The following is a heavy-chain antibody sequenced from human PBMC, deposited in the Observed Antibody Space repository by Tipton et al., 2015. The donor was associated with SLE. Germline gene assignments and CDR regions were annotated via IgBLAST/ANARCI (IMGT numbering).Heavy chain of an antibody. Sequence: SLRLSCAASGFTFHDYAMHWVRQAPGKGLEWVSGISYNSDTTDFADSVKGRFTISRDNAKKSLYLQMNSLRAEDTAVYYCAREFPYGSGSYTDYWGQGTLVTVSS. J-gene: IGHJ4*02. D-gene: IGHD3-10*01. CDR1: GFTFHDYA. CDR3: AREFPYGSGSYTDY. CDR2: ISYNSDTT. V-gene: IGHV3-9*01.